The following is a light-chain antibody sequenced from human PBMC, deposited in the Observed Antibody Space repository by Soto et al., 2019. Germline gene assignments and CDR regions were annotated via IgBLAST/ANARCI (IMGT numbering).Light chain of an antibody. CDR2: DAS. CDR3: QNYNSATGT. Sequence: DIEMTQSPSPLSASVGDRVTITCRASQAISAYLPWYQQKPGQDPKLLIYDASTLQSGVPSRFSGSGSGTDFNLSISSLQPEDDATFYCQNYNSATGTFGQGTKVEIK. J-gene: IGKJ1*01. CDR1: QAISAY. V-gene: IGKV1-27*01.